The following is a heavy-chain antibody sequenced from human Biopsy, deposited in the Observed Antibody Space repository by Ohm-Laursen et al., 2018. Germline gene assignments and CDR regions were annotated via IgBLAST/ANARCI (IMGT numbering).Heavy chain of an antibody. V-gene: IGHV1-18*01. CDR3: ARDRWPHVTLLGLVVFDF. Sequence: ASVKVSCKASGYTFTNYGISWVRQAPGQGLEWMGWISPYNGDTDYAQKLQGRVTMNTDTSTGTAYMDLRSLRSDDTAVYYCARDRWPHVTLLGLVVFDFWGQGTLVIVSS. CDR1: GYTFTNYG. CDR2: ISPYNGDT. D-gene: IGHD3-3*01. J-gene: IGHJ4*02.